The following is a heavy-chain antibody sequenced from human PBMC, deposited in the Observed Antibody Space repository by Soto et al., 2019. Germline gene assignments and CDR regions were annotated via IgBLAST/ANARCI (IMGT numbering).Heavy chain of an antibody. D-gene: IGHD6-13*01. CDR1: GFSLSTSGVG. V-gene: IGHV2-5*02. CDR2: IYWDDDK. CDR3: AHSRSSSWYFDF. Sequence: QITLKESGPTLVKPTQTLTLTCTFSGFSLSTSGVGVAWIRQPPRKALEWLALIYWDDDKRYSPSLKSRLTITKDTSKNQVGFTRTNMDPVDTATYYSAHSRSSSWYFDFWGQGALVTVSS. J-gene: IGHJ4*02.